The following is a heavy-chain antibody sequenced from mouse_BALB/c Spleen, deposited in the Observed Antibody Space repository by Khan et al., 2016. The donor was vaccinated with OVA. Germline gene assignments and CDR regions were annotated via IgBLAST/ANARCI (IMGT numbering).Heavy chain of an antibody. CDR1: GYTFTSYW. CDR3: ANHGSSSAWVAY. J-gene: IGHJ3*01. V-gene: IGHV1-7*01. Sequence: QVQLKQSGAELAKPGASVKMSCKASGYTFTSYWMHWVKQRPGQGLEWIGYINPSTGYSEYNQKFKDKATLTADKSSSTAYMQLSSLTSDDSAVYYCANHGSSSAWVAYWGQGTLSLSLQ. CDR2: INPSTGYS. D-gene: IGHD1-1*01.